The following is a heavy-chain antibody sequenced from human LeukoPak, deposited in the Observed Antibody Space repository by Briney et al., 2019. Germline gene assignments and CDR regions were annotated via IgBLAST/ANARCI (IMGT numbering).Heavy chain of an antibody. J-gene: IGHJ4*02. V-gene: IGHV4-30-2*01. CDR1: GGSISSGGYS. CDR2: IYHSGST. D-gene: IGHD6-13*01. Sequence: PSETLSLTCAVSGGSISSGGYSWSWIRQPPGKGLEWNGYIYHSGSTYYNPSLKSRVTISVDRSKNQFSLKLSSVTAADTAVYYCARLVYSSSTSVDYWGQGTLVTVSS. CDR3: ARLVYSSSTSVDY.